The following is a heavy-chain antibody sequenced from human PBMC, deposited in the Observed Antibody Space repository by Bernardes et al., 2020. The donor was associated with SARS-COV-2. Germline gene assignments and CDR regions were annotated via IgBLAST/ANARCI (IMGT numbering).Heavy chain of an antibody. V-gene: IGHV3-7*03. CDR2: IKQDGSEK. D-gene: IGHD3-9*01. CDR1: GFTFSSYW. CDR3: ARSTLALRYFDWLSPYGMDV. Sequence: GGSLRLSCAASGFTFSSYWMSWVRQAPGKGLEWVANIKQDGSEKYYVDSVKGRFTISRDNAKNSLYLQMNSLRAEDTAVYYCARSTLALRYFDWLSPYGMDVWGQGTTVTVSS. J-gene: IGHJ6*02.